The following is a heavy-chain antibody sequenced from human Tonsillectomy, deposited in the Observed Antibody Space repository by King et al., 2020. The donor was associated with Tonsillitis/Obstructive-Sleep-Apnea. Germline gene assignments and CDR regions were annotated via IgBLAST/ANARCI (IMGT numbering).Heavy chain of an antibody. J-gene: IGHJ2*01. CDR3: ARIEYSNNDWYFDL. D-gene: IGHD6-13*01. V-gene: IGHV3-74*01. Sequence: VQLVESGGGLVQPGGSLRLSCAASGFTFSSYWMHWVRQAPGKGLVWVSRINSDGSSTSYADSVKGRFTRDNAKNTLYLQMNSLRAGATAVYYCARIEYSNNDWYFDLWGRGTLVTVSS. CDR1: GFTFSSYW. CDR2: INSDGSST.